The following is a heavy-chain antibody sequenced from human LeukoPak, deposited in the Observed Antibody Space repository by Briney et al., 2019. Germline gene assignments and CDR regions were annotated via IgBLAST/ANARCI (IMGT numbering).Heavy chain of an antibody. J-gene: IGHJ4*02. CDR2: ISSSSSTI. CDR1: GFTFSSYS. CDR3: ARRIQLWSVSFHFDY. V-gene: IGHV3-48*01. Sequence: GGSLRLSCAASGFTFSSYSMNWVRQAPGKGLEWVSYISSSSSTIYYADSVKGRFTISRDNAKNTLYLQMNSLRAEDTAVYYCARRIQLWSVSFHFDYWGQGTLVTVSS. D-gene: IGHD5-18*01.